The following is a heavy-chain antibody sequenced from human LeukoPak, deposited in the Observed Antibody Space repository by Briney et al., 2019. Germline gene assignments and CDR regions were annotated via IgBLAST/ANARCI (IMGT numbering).Heavy chain of an antibody. CDR2: ISSSSSYI. D-gene: IGHD6-13*01. J-gene: IGHJ4*02. Sequence: GGSLRLSCVASGFTFSSYGMNWVRQAPGKGLEWVSFISSSSSYIYYADSVKGRFTISRDNAKNSLYLQMNSLRAEDTAVYYCARIMTQQMVFDYWGQGTLVTVSS. CDR3: ARIMTQQMVFDY. CDR1: GFTFSSYG. V-gene: IGHV3-21*01.